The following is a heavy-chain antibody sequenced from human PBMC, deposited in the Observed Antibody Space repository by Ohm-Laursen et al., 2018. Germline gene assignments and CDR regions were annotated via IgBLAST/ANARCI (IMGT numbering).Heavy chain of an antibody. D-gene: IGHD4-23*01. CDR1: GGSISSYY. CDR2: IYYSGST. J-gene: IGHJ6*02. CDR3: ARDLGRLRWPDYYYGMDV. V-gene: IGHV4-59*01. Sequence: GTLSLTCTVSGGSISSYYWNWIRQPPGKGLEWIGYIYYSGSTNYSPSLRSRVTISVDTSKNQFSLKLSSVTAADTAVYYCARDLGRLRWPDYYYGMDVWGQGTTVTVSS.